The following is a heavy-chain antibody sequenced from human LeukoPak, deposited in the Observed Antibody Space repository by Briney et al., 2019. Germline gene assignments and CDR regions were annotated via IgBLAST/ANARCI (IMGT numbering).Heavy chain of an antibody. CDR1: GFPFSTFA. V-gene: IGHV3-23*01. CDR2: ISGSGGST. J-gene: IGHJ4*02. CDR3: LGYCSGGNCYSGGY. Sequence: GGSLRLSCAASGFPFSTFAMGWVRQAPGKGLGWVSDISGSGGSTYYADSVKGRFTISRDNSNNTQSLQMNSLRAEDTAVYYCLGYCSGGNCYSGGYWGQGTLVTVAS. D-gene: IGHD2-15*01.